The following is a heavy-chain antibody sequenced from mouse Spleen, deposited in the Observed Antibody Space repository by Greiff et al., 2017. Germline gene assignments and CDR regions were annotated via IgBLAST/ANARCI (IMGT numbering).Heavy chain of an antibody. CDR1: GYSFTGYY. D-gene: IGHD2-3*01. V-gene: IGHV1-42*01. J-gene: IGHJ3*01. CDR3: ARRENDGYYRFAY. Sequence: EVKLMESGPELVKPGASVKISCKASGYSFTGYYMNWVKQSPEKSLEWIGDINPTTGGTTYNQKFEAKATLTVDKSSSTAYMQLKSLTSEDSAVYYCARRENDGYYRFAYWGQGTLVTVST. CDR2: INPTTGGT.